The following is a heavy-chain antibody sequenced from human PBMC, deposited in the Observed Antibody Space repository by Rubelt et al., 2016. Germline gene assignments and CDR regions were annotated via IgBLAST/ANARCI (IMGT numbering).Heavy chain of an antibody. V-gene: IGHV3-30*02. J-gene: IGHJ4*02. CDR2: VRFDGTRT. Sequence: QAPGKGLEWVAVVRFDGTRTYYADSVRGRFTISRDNSKNTLYLQMNNLRGEDTAVYFCPTGGFDYWGQGTLVTVSS. D-gene: IGHD3-16*01. CDR3: PTGGFDY.